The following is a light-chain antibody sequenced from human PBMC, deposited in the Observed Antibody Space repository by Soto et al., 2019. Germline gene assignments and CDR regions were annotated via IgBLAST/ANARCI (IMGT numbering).Light chain of an antibody. V-gene: IGLV1-51*01. Sequence: QSALTQPPSVSAAPGQKVTISCSGSSSNIGNNDVSWYQHLPGTAPKLLIYDNNKRPSGIPNRFSGTKSGTSATLGITGLQTGDEADYYCATWDSSLIAGLFGGGTKLTVL. CDR3: ATWDSSLIAGL. CDR1: SSNIGNND. J-gene: IGLJ2*01. CDR2: DNN.